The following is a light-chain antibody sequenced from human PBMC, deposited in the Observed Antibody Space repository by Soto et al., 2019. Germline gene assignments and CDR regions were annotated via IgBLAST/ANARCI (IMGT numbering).Light chain of an antibody. CDR3: QQYGSSRT. CDR2: GAS. CDR1: QSVSSS. Sequence: EIVLTQSPGTLSLSPGERATLSCRASQSVSSSLAWYQQKPGQAPRLLIYGASSRATGIPDRISGRESGTDFTLTISRLEPEDFAVYYCQQYGSSRTFGQGTKV. V-gene: IGKV3-20*01. J-gene: IGKJ1*01.